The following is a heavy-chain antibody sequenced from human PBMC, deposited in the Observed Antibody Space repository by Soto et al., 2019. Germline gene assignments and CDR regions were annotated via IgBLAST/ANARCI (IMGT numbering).Heavy chain of an antibody. D-gene: IGHD2-21*02. CDR2: IYYSGST. CDR3: ARDSHIVVVTADDAFDI. J-gene: IGHJ3*02. V-gene: IGHV4-61*01. CDR1: GGSVSSGSYY. Sequence: SETLSLTCTVSGGSVSSGSYYWSWIRQPPGKGLEWIGYIYYSGSTNYNPSLKSRVTISVDTSKNQFSLKLSSVTAADTAVYYCARDSHIVVVTADDAFDIWGQGTMVTVSS.